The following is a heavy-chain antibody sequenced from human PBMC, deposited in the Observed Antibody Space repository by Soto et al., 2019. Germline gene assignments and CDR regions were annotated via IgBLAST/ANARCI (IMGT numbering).Heavy chain of an antibody. D-gene: IGHD3-10*01. V-gene: IGHV3-33*05. CDR3: AREGSGICFGAFDY. CDR2: IQFDGSIK. J-gene: IGHJ4*02. CDR1: GITFSRSG. Sequence: PGGSLRLSCEVSGITFSRSGMHWVRQAPGRGLEWVAVIQFDGSIKNYADSVRGRFTISRDNSKNMVYLQLNNLRVEDTALYYCAREGSGICFGAFDYWGQGILVTVSS.